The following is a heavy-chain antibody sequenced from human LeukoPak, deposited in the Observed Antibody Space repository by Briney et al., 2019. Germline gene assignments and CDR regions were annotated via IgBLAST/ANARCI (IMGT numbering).Heavy chain of an antibody. Sequence: GGSLRLSCAPSGFTVSSTYMSWVRQAPGKGLEGVSIISGGGDTFYAGSVKGRFTISRDTSKNTLYLQMNSLRAEDTAVYYCAGRGSGYYYGMNVWGQGTTVNVSS. J-gene: IGHJ6*02. CDR3: AGRGSGYYYGMNV. CDR1: GFTVSSTY. D-gene: IGHD3-10*01. CDR2: ISGGGDT. V-gene: IGHV3-66*01.